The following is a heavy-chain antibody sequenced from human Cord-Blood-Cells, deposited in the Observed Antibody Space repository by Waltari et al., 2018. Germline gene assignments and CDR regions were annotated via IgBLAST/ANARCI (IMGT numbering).Heavy chain of an antibody. CDR2: IYHSGRT. CDR1: GYSISSGYY. CDR3: ARDQGSFDY. D-gene: IGHD3-10*01. V-gene: IGHV4-38-2*02. J-gene: IGHJ4*02. Sequence: QVHLQESGPGLVKPSETLSLTCAVSGYSISSGYYWGWIRQPPGKGLEWIGSIYHSGRTYYNPYLKSRVTISVDTSKNQFSLKLSSVTAADTAVYYCARDQGSFDYWGQGTLVTVSS.